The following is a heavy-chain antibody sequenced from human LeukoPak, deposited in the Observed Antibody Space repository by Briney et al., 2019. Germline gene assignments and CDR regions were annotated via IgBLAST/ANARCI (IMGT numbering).Heavy chain of an antibody. CDR1: GGSISSSSYY. J-gene: IGHJ5*02. Sequence: SETLSLTCPVSGGSISSSSYYWGWIRQPPGKGLEWIGSIYYSGSTYCNPSLKSRVTISVDTSKNQFSLKLSSVTAADTAVYYCARLGIAVAGPINWFDPWGQGTLVTVSS. CDR3: ARLGIAVAGPINWFDP. V-gene: IGHV4-39*01. CDR2: IYYSGST. D-gene: IGHD6-19*01.